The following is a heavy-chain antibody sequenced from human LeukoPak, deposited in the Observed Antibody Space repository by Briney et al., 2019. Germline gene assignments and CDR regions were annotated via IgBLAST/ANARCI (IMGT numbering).Heavy chain of an antibody. J-gene: IGHJ4*02. CDR2: IKQDGSEK. V-gene: IGHV3-7*01. CDR1: GFTFSNYW. CDR3: ARGAAAGTYPSGY. Sequence: GGSLRLSCEASGFTFSNYWMSWVRQAPGKGLEWVANIKQDGSEKNYVDSVKGRFTISRDNAKKSLYLEMNSLRAEDTAVYYCARGAAAGTYPSGYWGQGTLVTVSS. D-gene: IGHD6-13*01.